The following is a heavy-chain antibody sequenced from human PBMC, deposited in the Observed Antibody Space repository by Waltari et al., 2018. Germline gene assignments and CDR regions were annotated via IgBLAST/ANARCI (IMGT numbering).Heavy chain of an antibody. CDR2: IKQDGSEN. D-gene: IGHD3-10*01. V-gene: IGHV3-7*02. CDR1: GFTFSNCW. J-gene: IGHJ4*02. Sequence: EVQLVESGGSLVQPGGSLRLSCAASGFTFSNCWMSWVRQAPGKGLEWVANIKQDGSENYYVDSVKGRFTISRDNAKNSLFLQMNSLRAEDTAVYYCAKMVRGGFDYWGQGTLVTVSS. CDR3: AKMVRGGFDY.